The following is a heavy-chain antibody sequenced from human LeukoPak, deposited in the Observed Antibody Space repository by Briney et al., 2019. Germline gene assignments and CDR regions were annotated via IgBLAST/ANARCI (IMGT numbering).Heavy chain of an antibody. Sequence: GGSLRLSCAASGFTFSSYGMHWVRQAPGKGLEWVAVIWYDGSNKYYADSVKGRFTISRDNFKNSLYLQMNSLRAEDTAVYYCARDALGSSGWLNYYYYYGMDVWGQGTTVTVSS. CDR2: IWYDGSNK. CDR3: ARDALGSSGWLNYYYYYGMDV. J-gene: IGHJ6*02. CDR1: GFTFSSYG. D-gene: IGHD6-19*01. V-gene: IGHV3-33*01.